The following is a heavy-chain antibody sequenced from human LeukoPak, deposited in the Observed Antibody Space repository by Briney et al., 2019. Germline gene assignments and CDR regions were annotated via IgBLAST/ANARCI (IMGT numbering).Heavy chain of an antibody. V-gene: IGHV4-39*07. CDR3: AMWGNYYDSSGNY. CDR2: INHSGST. CDR1: GGSIDSRSYY. Sequence: PSETLSLTCTVSGGSIDSRSYYWDWIRQPPGKGLEWIGEINHSGSTNYNPSLKSRVTISVDTSKNQFSLKLSSVTAADTAVYYCAMWGNYYDSSGNYWGQGTLVTVSS. D-gene: IGHD3-22*01. J-gene: IGHJ4*02.